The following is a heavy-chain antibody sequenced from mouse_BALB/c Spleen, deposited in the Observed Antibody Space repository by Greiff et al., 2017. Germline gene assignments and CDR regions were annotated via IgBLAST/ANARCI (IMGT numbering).Heavy chain of an antibody. J-gene: IGHJ4*01. V-gene: IGHV1S137*01. CDR1: GYTFTDYA. CDR3: ARGGLWYAMDY. Sequence: VKLVESGAELVRPGVSVKISCKGSGYTFTDYAMHWVKQSHAKSLEWIGVISTYYGDASYNQKFKGKATMTVDKSSSTAYMELARLTSEDSAIYYCARGGLWYAMDYWGQGTSVTVSS. D-gene: IGHD2-1*01. CDR2: ISTYYGDA.